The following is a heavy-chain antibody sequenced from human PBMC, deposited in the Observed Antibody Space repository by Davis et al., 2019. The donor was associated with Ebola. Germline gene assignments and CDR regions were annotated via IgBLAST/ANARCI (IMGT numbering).Heavy chain of an antibody. D-gene: IGHD3-22*01. V-gene: IGHV1-18*04. CDR2: INPHNGNT. Sequence: AASVKVSCKASGYTFTSYGITWVRQAPGQGLEWMGWINPHNGNTNYAQNVQGRVTMTTDTSTSTAYMELRSLRSDDTAVYYCARGDSYYDPGGYYAGPEAPDHWGQGILVTVSS. CDR3: ARGDSYYDPGGYYAGPEAPDH. CDR1: GYTFTSYG. J-gene: IGHJ4*02.